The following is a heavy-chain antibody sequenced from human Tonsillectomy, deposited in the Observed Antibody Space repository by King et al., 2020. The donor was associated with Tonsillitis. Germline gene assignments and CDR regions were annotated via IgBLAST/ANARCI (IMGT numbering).Heavy chain of an antibody. CDR2: IYYIGST. CDR1: GGSISDHY. V-gene: IGHV4-59*11. Sequence: VQLQESGPGLVKPSETLSLTCTVSGGSISDHYWSWIRQSPGKGLEWIGYIYYIGSTIYNPSLKSRVTISIDRPKNQFSLQLRSVTAADTAVYYCARDLYSSGWSDAFDIWGQGTVVTVSS. J-gene: IGHJ3*02. D-gene: IGHD6-19*01. CDR3: ARDLYSSGWSDAFDI.